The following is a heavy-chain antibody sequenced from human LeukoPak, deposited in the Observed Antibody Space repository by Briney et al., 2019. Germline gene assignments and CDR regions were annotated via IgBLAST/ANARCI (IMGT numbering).Heavy chain of an antibody. J-gene: IGHJ4*02. Sequence: PSETLSLTCALSTVAGSGGNWWSWVRQPPGKGLEWIGEVHKTGKTNYNPSLKTRVTISIDASKNQLSLELTSVTAADAAVYYCARELLGAPTPGAYWGQGTRVTVSS. CDR3: ARELLGAPTPGAY. V-gene: IGHV4-4*02. CDR1: TVAGSGGNW. CDR2: VHKTGKT. D-gene: IGHD7-27*01.